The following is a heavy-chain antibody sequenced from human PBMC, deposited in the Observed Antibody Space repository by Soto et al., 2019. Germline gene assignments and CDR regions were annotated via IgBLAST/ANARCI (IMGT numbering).Heavy chain of an antibody. V-gene: IGHV4-59*01. D-gene: IGHD3-10*01. J-gene: IGHJ6*02. CDR3: AGTITMVRGVIITSYYGMGV. CDR2: IYYSGST. CDR1: GGSISSYY. Sequence: SETLSLTCTVSGGSISSYYWSWIRQPPGKGLEWIGYIYYSGSTNYNPSLKSRVTISVDTSKNQFSLKLSSVTAADTAVYYCAGTITMVRGVIITSYYGMGVWGQGTTVTVSS.